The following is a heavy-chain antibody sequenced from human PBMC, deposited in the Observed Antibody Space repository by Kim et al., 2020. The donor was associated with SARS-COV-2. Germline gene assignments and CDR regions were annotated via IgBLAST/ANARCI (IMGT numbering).Heavy chain of an antibody. CDR3: ARPMVRGVSWFDP. Sequence: ASVKVSCKASGYTFTNYAMHWVRQAPGQRLEWMGWINAGNGNTKYSQKFQGRVTITRDTSASTAYMELSSLRSEDTAVYYCARPMVRGVSWFDPWGQGTLVTVSS. CDR2: INAGNGNT. CDR1: GYTFTNYA. D-gene: IGHD3-10*01. J-gene: IGHJ5*02. V-gene: IGHV1-3*01.